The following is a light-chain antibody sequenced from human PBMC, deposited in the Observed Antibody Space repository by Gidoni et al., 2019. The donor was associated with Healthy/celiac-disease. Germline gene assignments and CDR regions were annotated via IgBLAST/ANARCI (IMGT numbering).Light chain of an antibody. J-gene: IGLJ2*01. V-gene: IGLV2-23*02. CDR2: EVS. CDR1: SSDVGSYNL. Sequence: QSALTQPASVSGSPGQSITISCTGTSSDVGSYNLVSWYQQPPGKAPKLMIYEVSKRPSGVSNRFSGSKSGNTASLTISGLQAEDEADYYCCSYAGSSTPPVVFGGGTKLTVL. CDR3: CSYAGSSTPPVV.